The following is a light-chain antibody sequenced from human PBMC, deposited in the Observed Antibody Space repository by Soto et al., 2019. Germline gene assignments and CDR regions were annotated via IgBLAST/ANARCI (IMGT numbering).Light chain of an antibody. CDR3: SSYTGSRSVI. V-gene: IGLV2-14*03. CDR1: SSDIGAYKY. Sequence: QSALTQPASVSGSPGQSITISCTGTSSDIGAYKYVSWYQQHSGKAPKLIIYDVNDRPSGVSRRFSGSKSGNTASLTISGLQAEDEADYYCSSYTGSRSVIFGGGTKVTVL. J-gene: IGLJ2*01. CDR2: DVN.